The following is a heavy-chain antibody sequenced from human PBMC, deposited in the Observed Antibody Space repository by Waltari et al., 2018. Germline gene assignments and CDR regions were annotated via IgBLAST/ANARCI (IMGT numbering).Heavy chain of an antibody. J-gene: IGHJ4*02. D-gene: IGHD1-26*01. CDR2: IKSDGSAT. CDR3: VRGMVRAVGFDF. CDR1: GFSFSNHW. V-gene: IGHV3-74*01. Sequence: EVQLVESGGGLVQPGGSLRLSCAASGFSFSNHWFHWVRQAPGKGRVGVSGIKSDGSATCYADSVKGRFTISRDDAKNTLYLQMNSRRAEDTAVYYCVRGMVRAVGFDFWGQGTLVTVSS.